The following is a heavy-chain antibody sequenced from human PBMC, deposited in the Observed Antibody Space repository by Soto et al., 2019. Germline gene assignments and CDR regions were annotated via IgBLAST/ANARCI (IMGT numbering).Heavy chain of an antibody. V-gene: IGHV1-69*13. CDR1: GGTFSSYA. J-gene: IGHJ6*02. CDR3: ARDPIAAALDGDPIESYYDIVS. Sequence: ASVKVSCKASGGTFSSYAISWVRQAPGQGLEWMGGIIPIFGTANYAQKFQGRVTITADESTSTAYMELSSLRSEDTAVYYCARDPIAAALDGDPIESYYDIVSWGQGTTVT. D-gene: IGHD6-25*01. CDR2: IIPIFGTA.